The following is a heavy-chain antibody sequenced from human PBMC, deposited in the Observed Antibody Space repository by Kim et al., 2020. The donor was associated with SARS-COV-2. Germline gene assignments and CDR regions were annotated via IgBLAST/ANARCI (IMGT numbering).Heavy chain of an antibody. CDR1: GYTFTSYG. Sequence: ASVKVSCKASGYTFTSYGISWVRQAPGQGLEWMGWISAYNGNTNYAQKLQGRVTMTTDTSTSTAYMELRSLRSDDTAVYYCSVSSSLVTPYCGGDCPEYYFDYWGQGTLVTVSS. CDR3: SVSSSLVTPYCGGDCPEYYFDY. D-gene: IGHD2-21*02. CDR2: ISAYNGNT. V-gene: IGHV1-18*04. J-gene: IGHJ4*02.